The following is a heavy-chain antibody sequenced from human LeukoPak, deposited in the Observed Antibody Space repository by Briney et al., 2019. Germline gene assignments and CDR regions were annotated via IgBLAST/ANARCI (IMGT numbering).Heavy chain of an antibody. CDR3: AREHCGSPTCGN. D-gene: IGHD2-2*01. CDR1: GFTFSSYS. J-gene: IGHJ1*01. CDR2: ISSSSSYI. Sequence: GGSLRLSCAASGFTFSSYSMNWVRQAPGKGLEWVSSISSSSSYIYYADSVKGRFTISRDNAKNSLYLHMNSLRADDTAAYYCAREHCGSPTCGNWGQGTLVTVSS. V-gene: IGHV3-21*01.